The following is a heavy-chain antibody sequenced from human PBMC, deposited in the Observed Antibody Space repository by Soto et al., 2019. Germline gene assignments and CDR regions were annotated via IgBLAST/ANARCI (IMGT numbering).Heavy chain of an antibody. CDR3: ARGGGYSYGYYFDY. CDR2: INHSGST. D-gene: IGHD5-18*01. CDR1: GGSFSGYY. V-gene: IGHV4-34*01. J-gene: IGHJ4*02. Sequence: QVQLQQWGAGLLKPSETLSLTCAVYGGSFSGYYWSWIRQPPGKGLEWIGEINHSGSTNYNPSLNSRVTISVDTSKNQFSLKLSSVTAADTAVYYCARGGGYSYGYYFDYWGQGTLVTVSS.